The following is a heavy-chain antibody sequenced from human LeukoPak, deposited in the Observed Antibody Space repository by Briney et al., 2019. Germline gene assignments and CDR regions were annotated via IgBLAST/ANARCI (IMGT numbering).Heavy chain of an antibody. V-gene: IGHV3-21*01. CDR3: ARGRYYGMDV. Sequence: PGGSLRLSCAASGFTFSNYSMNWVRQAPGKGLEWVSSISSGSTYIYYADSVKGRFTISRDNAENTLYLQMNSLRAEDTAVYYCARGRYYGMDVWGQGTTVTVSS. CDR2: ISSGSTYI. J-gene: IGHJ6*02. CDR1: GFTFSNYS.